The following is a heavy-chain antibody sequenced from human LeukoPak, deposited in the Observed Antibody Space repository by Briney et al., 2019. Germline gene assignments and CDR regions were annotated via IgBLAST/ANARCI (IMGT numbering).Heavy chain of an antibody. CDR2: IFYTGSA. J-gene: IGHJ4*02. V-gene: IGHV4-39*01. CDR3: ARLTTYYFDY. D-gene: IGHD3-3*01. Sequence: SETLSLACTVSGGSISSSSYYWGWIRQPPGKGLEWIGSIFYTGSAYYTPSLGSRVTMSVDTSKNQFSLKLGSVTAADTAVYYCARLTTYYFDYWGQGTLVTVSS. CDR1: GGSISSSSYY.